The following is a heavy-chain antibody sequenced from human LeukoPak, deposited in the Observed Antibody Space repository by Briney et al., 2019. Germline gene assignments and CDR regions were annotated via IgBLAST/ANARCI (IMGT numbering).Heavy chain of an antibody. D-gene: IGHD2-15*01. J-gene: IGHJ4*02. V-gene: IGHV3-33*01. Sequence: GRSLRLSCEASGLTFSSYGMHWVRQAPGKGLEWVAVIWSDGSNKYYADSVKGRFAISRDNSKNTVWLQMNSLRAEDTAVYYCAREYCSGGSCRFDYWGQGTLVTVSS. CDR1: GLTFSSYG. CDR2: IWSDGSNK. CDR3: AREYCSGGSCRFDY.